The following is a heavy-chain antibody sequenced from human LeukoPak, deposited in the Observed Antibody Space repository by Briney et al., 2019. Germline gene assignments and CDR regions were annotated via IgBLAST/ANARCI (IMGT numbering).Heavy chain of an antibody. V-gene: IGHV3-30-3*01. CDR3: AREVWGIVGATTYFGY. Sequence: GRSLRLSCAASGFTFSSYAMHWVRQAPGKGLEWVAVISYDGSNKYYADSVKGRFTISRDNSKNTLYLQMNSLRAEDTAVYYCAREVWGIVGATTYFGYWGQGTLVTVSS. D-gene: IGHD1-26*01. CDR2: ISYDGSNK. CDR1: GFTFSSYA. J-gene: IGHJ4*02.